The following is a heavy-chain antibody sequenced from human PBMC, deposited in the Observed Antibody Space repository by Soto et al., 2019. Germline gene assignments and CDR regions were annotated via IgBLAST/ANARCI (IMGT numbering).Heavy chain of an antibody. Sequence: SETLSLTCTVSGGSISSSSYYWGWIRQPPGKGLEWIGSIYYSGSTYYNPSLKSRVTISVDTSKNQFSLKLSSVTAADTAVYYCARHPSYDFAYYFDYWGQGTLVTVSS. CDR2: IYYSGST. J-gene: IGHJ4*02. V-gene: IGHV4-39*01. CDR1: GGSISSSSYY. D-gene: IGHD3-3*01. CDR3: ARHPSYDFAYYFDY.